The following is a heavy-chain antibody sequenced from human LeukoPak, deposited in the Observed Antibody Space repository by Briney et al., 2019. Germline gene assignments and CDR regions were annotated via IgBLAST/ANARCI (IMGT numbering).Heavy chain of an antibody. CDR1: SGSISSYY. V-gene: IGHV4-59*01. CDR2: IYYSGST. J-gene: IGHJ4*02. CDR3: ARDKAGYNDY. Sequence: PSETLSLTCTVSSGSISSYYWSWIRQPPGKGLEWIGYIYYSGSTTYNPSLKSRVSISVDTSKNQFSLRLSSVTAADTAVYYCARDKAGYNDYWGQGTLVTVSS. D-gene: IGHD5-24*01.